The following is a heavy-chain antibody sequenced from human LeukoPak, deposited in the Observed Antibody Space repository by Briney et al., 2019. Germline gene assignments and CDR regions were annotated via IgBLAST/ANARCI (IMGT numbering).Heavy chain of an antibody. D-gene: IGHD5-24*01. CDR1: GFTFSSYA. CDR3: ARGRGVLGYNFFDF. CDR2: VRGSDSDT. J-gene: IGHJ4*02. Sequence: PGGSLRLSCAASGFTFSSYAMNWVRQAPGKGLEWVSAVRGSDSDTDYADSVKGRFSISRDNSKNTLFLQMNSLRADDTAVYYCARGRGVLGYNFFDFWGQGTHVTVSS. V-gene: IGHV3-23*01.